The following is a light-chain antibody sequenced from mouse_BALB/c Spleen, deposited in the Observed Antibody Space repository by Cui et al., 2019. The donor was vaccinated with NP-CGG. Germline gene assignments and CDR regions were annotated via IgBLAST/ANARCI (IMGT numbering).Light chain of an antibody. J-gene: IGLJ1*01. CDR2: GTN. CDR3: ALWYSNHWV. CDR1: TGAVTTTNY. V-gene: IGLV1*01. Sequence: QAVVTQESALTTSPGETVTLTCRSSTGAVTTTNYANWVQEKPDHLFTGLIGGTNNRAPGVPARFPGSLIGDKAALTITGAQIEDEATYFCALWYSNHWVFGGGTKLTVL.